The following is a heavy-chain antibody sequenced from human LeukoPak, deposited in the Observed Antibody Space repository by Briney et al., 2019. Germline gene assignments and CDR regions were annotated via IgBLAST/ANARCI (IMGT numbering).Heavy chain of an antibody. Sequence: GASVKVSCKASGYTFTGYYLHWVRQAPGQGLEWMGWINPNSGGTNYAQKFQGRVTMTRDTSISIAYMELSRLTSDDTAVYYCARDLRSGYYDYWGQGTLVTVSS. CDR2: INPNSGGT. CDR3: ARDLRSGYYDY. CDR1: GYTFTGYY. V-gene: IGHV1-2*02. D-gene: IGHD3-3*01. J-gene: IGHJ4*02.